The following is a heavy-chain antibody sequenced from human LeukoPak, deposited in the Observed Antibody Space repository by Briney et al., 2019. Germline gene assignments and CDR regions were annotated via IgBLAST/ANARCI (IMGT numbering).Heavy chain of an antibody. V-gene: IGHV3-11*06. Sequence: GQSLRLSCAASGFTFSDYYMSWIRQAPGKGLEWISYISSSTSYTNYADSMKGRFTISRDNAKNSLYLQMNSLRAEDTAVYYCARLVGNGDYVGHWGQGTLVTVSS. CDR3: ARLVGNGDYVGH. J-gene: IGHJ4*02. D-gene: IGHD4-17*01. CDR2: ISSSTSYT. CDR1: GFTFSDYY.